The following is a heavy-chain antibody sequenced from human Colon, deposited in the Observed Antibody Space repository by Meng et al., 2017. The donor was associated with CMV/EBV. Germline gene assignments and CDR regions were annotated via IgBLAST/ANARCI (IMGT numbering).Heavy chain of an antibody. Sequence: YARQWVRQDPGKGLEWVAVISYDGSNKYYADSVKGRFTISRDNSKNTLYLQMNSLRAEDTAVYYCAREPLYYDILTGYYRALGYFDYWGQGTLVTVSS. J-gene: IGHJ4*02. V-gene: IGHV3-30*04. D-gene: IGHD3-9*01. CDR1: YA. CDR2: ISYDGSNK. CDR3: AREPLYYDILTGYYRALGYFDY.